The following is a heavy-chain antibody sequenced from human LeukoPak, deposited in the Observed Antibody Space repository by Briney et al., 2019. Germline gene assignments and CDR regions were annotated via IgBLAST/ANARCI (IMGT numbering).Heavy chain of an antibody. V-gene: IGHV5-51*01. CDR3: ARVFWSDSYYYMDV. CDR1: GYTFTNYW. Sequence: GESLKISCKASGYTFTNYWIGWVRQMPGKGLEWMGIVYPGDSDTRYSPSFQGQVTISADKSISTAYLRWSSLKASDTAIYYCARVFWSDSYYYMDVWGKGTTVTVSS. D-gene: IGHD3-3*01. J-gene: IGHJ6*03. CDR2: VYPGDSDT.